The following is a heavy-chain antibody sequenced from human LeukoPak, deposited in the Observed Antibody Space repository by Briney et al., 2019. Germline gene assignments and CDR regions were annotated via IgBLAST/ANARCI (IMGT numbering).Heavy chain of an antibody. CDR1: GGSINSDEFY. CDR3: AREGVVGATGGYYFDY. J-gene: IGHJ4*02. Sequence: SETLSLTCTVSGGSINSDEFYWSWIRQPPGKGLEWIGNIYYSARSDYNPSLKSRVTLSIDMSNNQFSLKVSSVTAADTAVYYCAREGVVGATGGYYFDYWGQGTLVTVSS. CDR2: IYYSARS. D-gene: IGHD1-26*01. V-gene: IGHV4-30-4*01.